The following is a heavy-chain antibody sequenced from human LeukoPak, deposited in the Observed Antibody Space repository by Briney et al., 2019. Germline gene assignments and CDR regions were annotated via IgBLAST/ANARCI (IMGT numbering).Heavy chain of an antibody. V-gene: IGHV1-24*01. CDR3: ATATHHFYMDV. CDR1: GYTLTELS. CDR2: FDPEDGET. Sequence: ASVKVSCKVSGYTLTELSMHWVRQAPGKGLEWMGGFDPEDGETTYAQKFQGRVTMTEDTSTDTAYMELSSLSSEDTAVYYCATATHHFYMDVWGKGTTVTVSS. J-gene: IGHJ6*03.